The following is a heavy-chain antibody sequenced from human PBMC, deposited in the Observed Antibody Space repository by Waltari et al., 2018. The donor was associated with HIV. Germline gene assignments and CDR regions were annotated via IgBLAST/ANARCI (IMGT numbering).Heavy chain of an antibody. CDR1: GYRFTDYY. Sequence: QVLLVQSGAGVKKPGASLKVSCKASGYRFTDYYIHWVRQAPGQGLEWMGWINPNTGDTRYAQRFRGRVTMTRDPSINPVYLELSRLRSDDTATYYCARETRVDGDYVKYFDLWGQGALVTVSS. CDR2: INPNTGDT. CDR3: ARETRVDGDYVKYFDL. V-gene: IGHV1-2*02. J-gene: IGHJ4*02. D-gene: IGHD4-17*01.